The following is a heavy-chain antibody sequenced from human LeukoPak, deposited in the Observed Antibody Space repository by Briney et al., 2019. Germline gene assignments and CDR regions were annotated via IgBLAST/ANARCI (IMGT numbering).Heavy chain of an antibody. CDR1: GGSISGYY. D-gene: IGHD1-1*01. CDR3: ASWDYWNHLGY. V-gene: IGHV4-59*01. CDR2: ISYSGST. Sequence: PSETLSLTCTVSGGSISGYYWTWIRQPPGKGLQWIGYISYSGSTNYNPSLKSRVTASLDTSKKQFSLKVRSVTAADTAVYYCASWDYWNHLGYWGQGTLVTVSS. J-gene: IGHJ4*02.